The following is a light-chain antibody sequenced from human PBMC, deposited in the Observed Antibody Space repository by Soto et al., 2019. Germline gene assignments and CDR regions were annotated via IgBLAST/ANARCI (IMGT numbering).Light chain of an antibody. V-gene: IGKV3-20*01. CDR1: QSVSSSY. Sequence: EIVLTQSPGTLSLSPGERATLSCRASQSVSSSYLGWYQQKPGQAPRLLIYGASNRATGLPDRFSGSGSGTDFTLTISRLEPEDFAMYYCQQYGSSLYTFGQGTKLEIK. CDR3: QQYGSSLYT. J-gene: IGKJ2*01. CDR2: GAS.